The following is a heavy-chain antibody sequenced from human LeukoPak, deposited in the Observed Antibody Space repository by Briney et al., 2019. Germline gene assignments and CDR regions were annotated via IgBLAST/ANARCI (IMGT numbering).Heavy chain of an antibody. Sequence: PSETLSLTCTVSGGSISSDGYSWSWIRQPPGKGLEWIGYIYSSGNTYYNPSLRSRVTISVDTSKTQFSLRLTSVTAADTAIYYCARDSAYYYYMDVWGKGTTVTVSS. CDR2: IYSSGNT. D-gene: IGHD3-10*01. CDR1: GGSISSDGYS. J-gene: IGHJ6*03. V-gene: IGHV4-30-4*07. CDR3: ARDSAYYYYMDV.